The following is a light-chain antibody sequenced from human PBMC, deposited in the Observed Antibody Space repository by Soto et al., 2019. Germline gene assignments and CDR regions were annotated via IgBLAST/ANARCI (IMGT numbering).Light chain of an antibody. Sequence: EIVLTQSPGTLSLSPGERATLSCRASQSVSSSFLAWYQQRPGQAPRLLFYGASSRATGISDRFSGSGSGTDFTLTISRLEPEDFAVYYCQQYGRSPYTFGQGTKVDI. CDR2: GAS. V-gene: IGKV3-20*01. J-gene: IGKJ2*01. CDR3: QQYGRSPYT. CDR1: QSVSSSF.